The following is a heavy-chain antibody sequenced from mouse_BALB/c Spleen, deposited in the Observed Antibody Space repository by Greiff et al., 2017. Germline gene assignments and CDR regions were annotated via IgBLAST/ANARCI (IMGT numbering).Heavy chain of an antibody. J-gene: IGHJ1*01. CDR2: ISTYYGDA. CDR3: ARYGVYWYFDV. CDR1: GYTLTDYA. D-gene: IGHD1-1*02. V-gene: IGHV1S137*01. Sequence: QVQLQQSGAELVRPGVSVKISCKGSGYTLTDYAMHWVKQSHAKSLEWIGVISTYYGDASYNQKFKGKATMTVDKSSSTAYMELARLTSEDSAINYCARYGVYWYFDVWGAGTTVTVSS.